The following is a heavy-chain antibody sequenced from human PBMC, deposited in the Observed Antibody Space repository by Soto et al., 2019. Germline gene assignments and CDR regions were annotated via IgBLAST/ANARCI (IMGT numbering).Heavy chain of an antibody. CDR1: GFTFSSYW. V-gene: IGHV3-74*01. CDR3: ARPAYSSGWYVPGDYFDY. J-gene: IGHJ4*02. CDR2: INSDGSST. D-gene: IGHD6-19*01. Sequence: EVQLVESGGGLVQPGGSLRLSCAASGFTFSSYWMHWVRQAPGKGLVWVSRINSDGSSTSYADSVKGRFTISRDNAKNTLYLQMNSLRAEDTAVYYCARPAYSSGWYVPGDYFDYWGQGTLVIVSS.